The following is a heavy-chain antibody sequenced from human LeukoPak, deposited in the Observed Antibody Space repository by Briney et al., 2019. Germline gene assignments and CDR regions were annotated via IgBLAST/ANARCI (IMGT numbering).Heavy chain of an antibody. CDR2: TSYDETNK. J-gene: IGHJ4*02. CDR1: GFTLSSYA. CDR3: ARGQLIASLVTNDY. Sequence: GRSLRLSCAASGFTLSSYAMHWVRQAPGKGLEWVAVTSYDETNKFYADSVKGRFTISRDNSKDTLYLQMNSLRAEDTAVYYCARGQLIASLVTNDYWGQGTLVTVSS. D-gene: IGHD2-21*01. V-gene: IGHV3-30-3*01.